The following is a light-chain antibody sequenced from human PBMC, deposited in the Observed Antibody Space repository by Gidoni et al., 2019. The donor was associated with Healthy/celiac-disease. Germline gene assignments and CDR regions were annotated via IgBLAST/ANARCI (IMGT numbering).Light chain of an antibody. CDR2: KDS. CDR3: QSADSSGTYVV. Sequence: YEPTQPPSVSVAAGPTARITCTGDALPQQYAYWYQQKPGQAPVLVIYKDSERPSGIPGRFSGSSSGTTVTLTISGVQAEDEADYYCQSADSSGTYVVFGGGTKLTVL. J-gene: IGLJ2*01. V-gene: IGLV3-25*02. CDR1: ALPQQY.